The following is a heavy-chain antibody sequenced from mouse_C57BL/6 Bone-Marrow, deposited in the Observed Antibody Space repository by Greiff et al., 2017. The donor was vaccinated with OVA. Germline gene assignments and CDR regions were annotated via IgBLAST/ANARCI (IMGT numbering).Heavy chain of an antibody. V-gene: IGHV3-6*01. J-gene: IGHJ1*03. CDR3: AREAYYSKTSYWYFDV. CDR1: GYSITSGYY. Sequence: EVKLMESGPGLVKPSQSLSLTCSVTGYSITSGYYWNWIRQFPGNNLEWMGYISYDGSNNYNPSLKNRISITRDTSKNQFFLKLNSVTTEDTATYYCAREAYYSKTSYWYFDVWGTGTTVTVSS. CDR2: ISYDGSN. D-gene: IGHD2-5*01.